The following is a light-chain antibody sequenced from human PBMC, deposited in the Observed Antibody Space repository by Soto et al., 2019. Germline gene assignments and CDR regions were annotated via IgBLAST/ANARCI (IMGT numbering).Light chain of an antibody. Sequence: DIQLTQSPSFLSASVGDRVTITCRASQGISSFLAWFQQKPGKAPKLLIYDAFTLQSGVPSRFSGSGSGTQFTLTLTSLQTEDFATCCCQKRNTYPYTCGQGTKREIK. CDR1: QGISSF. CDR2: DAF. CDR3: QKRNTYPYT. V-gene: IGKV1-9*01. J-gene: IGKJ2*01.